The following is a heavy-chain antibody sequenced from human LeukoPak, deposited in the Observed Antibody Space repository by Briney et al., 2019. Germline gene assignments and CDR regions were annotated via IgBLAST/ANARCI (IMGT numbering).Heavy chain of an antibody. J-gene: IGHJ3*02. Sequence: SETLSLTCAVYGGSFSGYYWSWIRQPPGKGLEWIGEINHSGSTNYNPSLKSRVTISVDTSKNQFSLKLSSVTAADTAVYYCARVRGGDARSAFDIWGQGTMVTVSS. CDR1: GGSFSGYY. D-gene: IGHD2-21*02. CDR2: INHSGST. CDR3: ARVRGGDARSAFDI. V-gene: IGHV4-34*09.